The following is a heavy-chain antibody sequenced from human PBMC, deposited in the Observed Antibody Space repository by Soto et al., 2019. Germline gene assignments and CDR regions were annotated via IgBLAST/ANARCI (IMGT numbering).Heavy chain of an antibody. CDR3: ARVNYADRKGFDY. J-gene: IGHJ4*02. Sequence: QVQLQESGPGLVKPSETLSLTCTVSGGSISSYYWSWIRQPPGKGLEWIGYIYYSGSTNYNPSLKSRVTISVDMSKNQFSLKLSSLTAADTAVYYCARVNYADRKGFDYWGQGTLVTVSS. CDR1: GGSISSYY. CDR2: IYYSGST. V-gene: IGHV4-59*01. D-gene: IGHD4-17*01.